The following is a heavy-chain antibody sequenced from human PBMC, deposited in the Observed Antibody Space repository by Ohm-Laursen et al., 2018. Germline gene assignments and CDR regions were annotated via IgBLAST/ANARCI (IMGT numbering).Heavy chain of an antibody. J-gene: IGHJ4*02. CDR1: GFTFSSYG. CDR2: ISYDGSNK. CDR3: AGDPGDADTFDY. Sequence: SLRLSCAASGFTFSSYGMHWVRQAPGKGLEWVAVISYDGSNKYYADSVKGRFTISRDNSKNTLNLQMNSLRTEDTAVYYCAGDPGDADTFDYWGQGTLLTVSS. V-gene: IGHV3-30*03. D-gene: IGHD2-21*01.